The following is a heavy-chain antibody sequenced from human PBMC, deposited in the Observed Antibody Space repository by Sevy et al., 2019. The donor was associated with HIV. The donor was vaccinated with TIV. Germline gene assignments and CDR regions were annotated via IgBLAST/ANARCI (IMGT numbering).Heavy chain of an antibody. CDR3: ARKYDSSGYFDY. J-gene: IGHJ4*02. CDR1: GFTFSSYA. V-gene: IGHV3-23*01. D-gene: IGHD3-22*01. CDR2: MRGSGGSGDKT. Sequence: GGSLRLSCAASGFTFSSYAMNWVRQAPGKGLEWVAVMRGSGGSGDKTNYADAVKGRFTISRDDSKNSLYLQLNSLTAEDTAIYYCARKYDSSGYFDYWGQGTLVTVSS.